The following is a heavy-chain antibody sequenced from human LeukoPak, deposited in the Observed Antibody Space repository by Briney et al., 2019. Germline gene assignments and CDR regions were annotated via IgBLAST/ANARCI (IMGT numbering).Heavy chain of an antibody. CDR1: GFTFSTYG. J-gene: IGHJ5*02. V-gene: IGHV3-23*01. D-gene: IGHD3-22*01. CDR2: VSPTGDST. CDR3: ASSGYTNNWFDP. Sequence: GGSLRLSCAASGFTFSTYGMSWVRQAPGKGLEWVSTVSPTGDSTYYTDSVKGRFTISRDNSKNTVYLQMSSLRAEDTAVYYCASSGYTNNWFDPWGQGTLVTVSS.